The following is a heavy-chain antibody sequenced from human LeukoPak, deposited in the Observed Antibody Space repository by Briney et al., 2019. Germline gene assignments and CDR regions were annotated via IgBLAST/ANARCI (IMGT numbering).Heavy chain of an antibody. CDR2: INDDGGLT. CDR1: GFTFSSHA. Sequence: GGSLRLSCSAAGFTFSSHAMHWVRQPPGKGLEYVSTINDDGGLTYYADSVKGRFTISRDNSKNTVYLLMINLRPDDSAVYNCLKGGWATIGPPKDWGQGTLVSVSS. CDR3: LKGGWATIGPPKD. V-gene: IGHV3-64D*08. J-gene: IGHJ4*02. D-gene: IGHD5-24*01.